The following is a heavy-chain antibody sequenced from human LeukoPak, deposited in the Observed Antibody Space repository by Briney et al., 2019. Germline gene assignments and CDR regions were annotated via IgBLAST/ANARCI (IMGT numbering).Heavy chain of an antibody. CDR2: IYHTGST. V-gene: IGHV4-34*01. J-gene: IGHJ3*01. CDR1: GGSFSNYY. D-gene: IGHD4-17*01. Sequence: PSETLSLTCAVYGGSFSNYYWSWIRQPPGKGLEWIGGIYHTGSTTYSPSLKSRVTISVDTSKKQFSLSLKSVTAADTAVYYCARVGYPTQRRVLSAVTIPTAGAFDVWGQGTLVTVSS. CDR3: ARVGYPTQRRVLSAVTIPTAGAFDV.